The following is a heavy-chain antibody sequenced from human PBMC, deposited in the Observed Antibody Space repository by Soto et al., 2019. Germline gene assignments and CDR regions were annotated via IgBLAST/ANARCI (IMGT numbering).Heavy chain of an antibody. V-gene: IGHV3-23*01. Sequence: GGSLRLSCAASGFTFSSYAMSWVRQAPGKGLEWVSAISGSGGSTYYADSVKGRFTISRDNSKNTLYLQMNSLRAEDTAVYYCAKVRGITIFGVVNYYYYGMDVWGQGTTVTVSS. CDR2: ISGSGGST. J-gene: IGHJ6*02. CDR1: GFTFSSYA. CDR3: AKVRGITIFGVVNYYYYGMDV. D-gene: IGHD3-3*01.